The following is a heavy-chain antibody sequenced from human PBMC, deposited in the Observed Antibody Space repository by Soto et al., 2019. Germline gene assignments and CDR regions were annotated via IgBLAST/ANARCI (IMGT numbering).Heavy chain of an antibody. Sequence: SVKVSCKASGGTFSSYAISWVRQAPGQGLEWMGGIIPIFGTANYAQKFQGRVTITADESTSTAYMELSSLRSEDTAVYYCARDRPLHDIAAAGTENWFDPWGQGTLVTVSS. CDR3: ARDRPLHDIAAAGTENWFDP. V-gene: IGHV1-69*13. J-gene: IGHJ5*02. CDR2: IIPIFGTA. CDR1: GGTFSSYA. D-gene: IGHD6-13*01.